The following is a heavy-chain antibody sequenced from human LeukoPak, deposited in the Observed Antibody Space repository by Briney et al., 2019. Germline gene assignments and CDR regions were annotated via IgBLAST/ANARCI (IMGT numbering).Heavy chain of an antibody. V-gene: IGHV4-39*01. CDR2: IYYSGST. CDR3: ARSATFFYYFDY. D-gene: IGHD1-26*01. Sequence: SETLSLTCTVSGGSISSSSYYWGWIRQPPGKGLEWIGSIYYSGSTYYNPSLKSRVTISVDTSKNQFSLKLSSVTAADTAVYYCARSATFFYYFDYWGQGTLVTVSS. CDR1: GGSISSSSYY. J-gene: IGHJ4*02.